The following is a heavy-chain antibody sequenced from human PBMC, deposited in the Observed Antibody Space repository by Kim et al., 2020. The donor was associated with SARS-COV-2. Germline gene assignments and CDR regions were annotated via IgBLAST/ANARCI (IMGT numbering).Heavy chain of an antibody. Sequence: GGSLRLSCTASGFVFNTLGMHWVRQAPGKGLEWVAVIAHDGSRQFYADSVRGRFTVSRDESMSTVYLHMNSLRTEDTALYYCATPPEDKSRGNYFESWGQGTLVTVSS. V-gene: IGHV3-30*03. CDR3: ATPPEDKSRGNYFES. CDR2: IAHDGSRQ. J-gene: IGHJ4*02. D-gene: IGHD3-10*01. CDR1: GFVFNTLG.